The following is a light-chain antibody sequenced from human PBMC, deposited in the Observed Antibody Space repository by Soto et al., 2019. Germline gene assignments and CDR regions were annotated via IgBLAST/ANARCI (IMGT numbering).Light chain of an antibody. CDR2: KAS. J-gene: IGKJ1*01. CDR1: QSVSSW. V-gene: IGKV1-5*03. Sequence: DIQMTPYPSTLSPSVGGRVTITFRASQSVSSWVAWYHLKPGKAPKLLIYKASTLETGVPSRFSGSGSRTEFTLTISSLQPDDFATYYCQHYASFSGTFGQGTKVDIK. CDR3: QHYASFSGT.